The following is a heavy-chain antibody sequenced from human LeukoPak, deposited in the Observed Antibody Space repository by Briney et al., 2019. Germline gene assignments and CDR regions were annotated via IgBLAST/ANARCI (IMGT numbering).Heavy chain of an antibody. CDR2: ISGSGSNT. V-gene: IGHV3-23*01. CDR1: GFTFASFA. D-gene: IGHD6-25*01. Sequence: GGSLRLSCAASGFTFASFAMSWVRQAPGKGLEWVSRISGSGSNTYCADAVKGRFSISRDNSKNTLYLQMNSLRVEDTAVYYCASGQDGFDIWGQGTMVTVSS. J-gene: IGHJ3*02. CDR3: ASGQDGFDI.